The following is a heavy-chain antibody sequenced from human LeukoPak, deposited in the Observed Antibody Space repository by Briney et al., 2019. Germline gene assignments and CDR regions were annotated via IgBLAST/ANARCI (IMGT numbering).Heavy chain of an antibody. J-gene: IGHJ4*02. CDR3: ARVRADGYYYDSSGYYPNLYFDY. CDR1: GDSISSSSSY. CDR2: IYYSGST. D-gene: IGHD3-22*01. Sequence: SETLSLTCTVSGDSISSSSSYWGWIRQPPGKGLEWIGSIYYSGSTYYNPSLKSRVTISVDTSKNQFSLKLSSVTAADTAVYYCARVRADGYYYDSSGYYPNLYFDYWGQGTLVTVSS. V-gene: IGHV4-39*07.